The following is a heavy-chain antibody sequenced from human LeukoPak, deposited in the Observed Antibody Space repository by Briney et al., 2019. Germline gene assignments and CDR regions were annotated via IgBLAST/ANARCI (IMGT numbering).Heavy chain of an antibody. CDR2: FDPEDGET. J-gene: IGHJ6*02. Sequence: ASVKVSCKVSGYTLTELSMHWVRQAPGKGLEWMGGFDPEDGETIYAQKFQGRVTITADESTSTAYMELSSLRSEDTAVYYCARDPYDYVWGSYRKDYYGMDVWGQGTTVTVSS. V-gene: IGHV1-24*01. CDR3: ARDPYDYVWGSYRKDYYGMDV. D-gene: IGHD3-16*02. CDR1: GYTLTELS.